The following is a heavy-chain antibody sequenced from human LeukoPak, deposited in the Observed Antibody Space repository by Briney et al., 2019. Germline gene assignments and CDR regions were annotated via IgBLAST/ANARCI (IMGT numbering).Heavy chain of an antibody. Sequence: ASVRVSCEVSGYILNEFYMHWVTQPRGKALVMMGGFDPDDGKTIYAQKFQGRVTMTEDTSTDTAYMELSSLRSEDTAVYYCATPLLLYDFWTPCDPWGQGTLVTVSS. CDR3: ATPLLLYDFWTPCDP. V-gene: IGHV1-24*01. CDR2: FDPDDGKT. CDR1: GYILNEFY. J-gene: IGHJ5*02. D-gene: IGHD3-3*01.